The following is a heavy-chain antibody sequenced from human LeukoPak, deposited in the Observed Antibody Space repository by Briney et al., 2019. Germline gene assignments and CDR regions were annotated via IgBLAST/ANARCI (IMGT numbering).Heavy chain of an antibody. CDR3: AKGDTAMVYNWFDP. CDR2: ISWNSGSI. J-gene: IGHJ5*02. D-gene: IGHD5-18*01. CDR1: GFTFDDYA. V-gene: IGHV3-9*01. Sequence: GGSLRLSCAASGFTFDDYAMHWVRQAPGKGLEWGSGISWNSGSIGYADSVKGRFTISRDNAKNSLYLQMNSLRAEDTALYYCAKGDTAMVYNWFDPWGQGTLVTVSS.